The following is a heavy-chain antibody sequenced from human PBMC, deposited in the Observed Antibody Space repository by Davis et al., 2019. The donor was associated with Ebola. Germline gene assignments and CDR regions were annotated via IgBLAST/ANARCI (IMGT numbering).Heavy chain of an antibody. J-gene: IGHJ3*02. CDR2: IFTGDSDT. Sequence: GESLKISCKASGYTFTSYWIVWVRQMPGKGLEWMGIIFTGDSDTRYRPSFRGQVTISADKSFKTAFLQWSSLKASDTARYYCATLRRTITGMDDGFDIWGQGTMVTVSS. D-gene: IGHD1-20*01. V-gene: IGHV5-51*01. CDR1: GYTFTSYW. CDR3: ATLRRTITGMDDGFDI.